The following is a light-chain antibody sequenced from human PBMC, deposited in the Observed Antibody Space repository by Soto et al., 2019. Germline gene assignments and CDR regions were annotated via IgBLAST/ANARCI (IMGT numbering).Light chain of an antibody. CDR3: QQFNGFPLT. J-gene: IGKJ4*01. Sequence: IQLTQSPSSLSASVGDRVTITCRAGQDIGSACAWYQQRPGKAPKLLLYDASNLEAGVPSRFSGSASGTDFTLTIASLRPYDFATYYCQQFNGFPLTFGGGTKVQIK. V-gene: IGKV1-13*02. CDR2: DAS. CDR1: QDIGSA.